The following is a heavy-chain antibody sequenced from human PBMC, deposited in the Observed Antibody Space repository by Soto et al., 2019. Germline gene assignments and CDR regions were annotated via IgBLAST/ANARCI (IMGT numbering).Heavy chain of an antibody. D-gene: IGHD6-13*01. V-gene: IGHV3-74*01. CDR1: GFTFSSYW. J-gene: IGHJ6*02. CDR2: INSDGSST. Sequence: PGGSLRLSCAASGFTFSSYWMHWVRQAPGKGLVWVSRINSDGSSTSYADSVKGRFTISRDNAKNTLYLQMNSLRAEDTAVYYCARAYLAVAGTSGLRDYYYYGMDVWGQGTTVTVSS. CDR3: ARAYLAVAGTSGLRDYYYYGMDV.